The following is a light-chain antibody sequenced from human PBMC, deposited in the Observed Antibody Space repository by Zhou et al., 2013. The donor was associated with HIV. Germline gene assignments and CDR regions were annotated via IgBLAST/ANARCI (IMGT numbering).Light chain of an antibody. CDR1: QGIRSY. J-gene: IGKJ4*01. Sequence: DIQLTQSPSFLSASVGDRVTITCRASQGIRSYLTWFQQKQGKPPKVLIYTASTLQSGVPLRFSGSGSGTEFTLTISSLQPEDFATYYCQQLNSYPLTFGGGTKVEIK. V-gene: IGKV1-9*01. CDR2: TAS. CDR3: QQLNSYPLT.